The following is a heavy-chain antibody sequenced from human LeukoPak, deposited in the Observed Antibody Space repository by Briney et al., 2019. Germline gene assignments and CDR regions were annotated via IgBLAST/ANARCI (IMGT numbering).Heavy chain of an antibody. CDR1: GFTFRNHW. CDR2: ISSDGSST. V-gene: IGHV3-74*03. D-gene: IGHD6-6*01. CDR3: ARDQRVTGRPDIDY. Sequence: GGSLRLSCAASGFTFRNHWMHWVRQTPGKGLVWVSRISSDGSSTTYADSVKGRFTISRDNANNTLYLQMNNLRAEDTAMYYCARDQRVTGRPDIDYWGQGTLVIVSS. J-gene: IGHJ4*02.